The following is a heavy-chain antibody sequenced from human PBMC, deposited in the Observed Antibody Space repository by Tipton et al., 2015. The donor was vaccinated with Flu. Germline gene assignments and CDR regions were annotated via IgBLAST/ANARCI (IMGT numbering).Heavy chain of an antibody. CDR1: GGSISSGGYY. D-gene: IGHD4-11*01. J-gene: IGHJ5*02. V-gene: IGHV4-31*03. Sequence: TLSLTCTVSGGSISSGGYYWSWIRQHPGKGLEWIGYIYYSGSTYYNPSLKSRVTISVDTSKNQFPLKLSSVTAADTAVYYCARAYDYSNYWFDPWGQGTLVTVSS. CDR2: IYYSGST. CDR3: ARAYDYSNYWFDP.